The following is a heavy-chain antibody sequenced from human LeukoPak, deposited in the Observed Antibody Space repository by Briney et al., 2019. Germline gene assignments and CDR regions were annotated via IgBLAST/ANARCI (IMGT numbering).Heavy chain of an antibody. CDR1: GFTFSSYS. CDR2: ISSSSSTI. J-gene: IGHJ3*02. CDR3: ARAGEDYDFWSGYPNDAFDI. Sequence: GGSLRLSCAASGFTFSSYSMNWVRQAPGKGLEWVSYISSSSSTIYYADSVKGRFTISRDNAKNSLYLQMNSLRAEDTAVYYCARAGEDYDFWSGYPNDAFDIWGQGTMVTVSS. D-gene: IGHD3-3*01. V-gene: IGHV3-48*01.